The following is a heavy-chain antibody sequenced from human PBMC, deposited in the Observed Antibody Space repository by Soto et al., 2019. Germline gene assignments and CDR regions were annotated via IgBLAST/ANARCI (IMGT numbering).Heavy chain of an antibody. CDR2: IYYSGST. CDR3: ARHGGNYFAGFDY. D-gene: IGHD4-4*01. Sequence: SSETLSLTCTVSGGSISSYYWSWIRQPPGKGLEWIGYIYYSGSTNYNPSLKSRVTISVDTSKNQFSLKLSSVTAADTAVYYCARHGGNYFAGFDYWGQGTLVTVSS. J-gene: IGHJ4*02. V-gene: IGHV4-59*08. CDR1: GGSISSYY.